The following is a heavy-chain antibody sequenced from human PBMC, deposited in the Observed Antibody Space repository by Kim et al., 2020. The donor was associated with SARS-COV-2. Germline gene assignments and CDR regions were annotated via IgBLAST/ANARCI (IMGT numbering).Heavy chain of an antibody. CDR3: AKEYDSVAYSHYSI. CDR1: GFKFSDYS. CDR2: IRPRGAAA. J-gene: IGHJ4*02. D-gene: IGHD2-15*01. V-gene: IGHV3-23*01. Sequence: GGSLRLSCAASGFKFSDYSMSWVRQAPGKGLEWGSLIRPRGAAASYADSFQGRFTFSMDDSINTLFLQMSGMKAEDTATYYCAKEYDSVAYSHYSIWGQGLLVTVSS.